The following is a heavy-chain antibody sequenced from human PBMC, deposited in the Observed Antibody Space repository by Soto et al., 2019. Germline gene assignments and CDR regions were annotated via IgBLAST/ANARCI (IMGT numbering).Heavy chain of an antibody. Sequence: QVQLQESGPGLAKPSQTLSLTCTVSGGSISSGDYYWSWIRQPPGKGLEWIGHIYYSGSTYYNPSLKSRVTISVDTSKNQFALKLRSVTAADTAVYYCARDRNLMDYYGMDVWGQGTTVTVSS. V-gene: IGHV4-30-4*01. CDR2: IYYSGST. D-gene: IGHD1-7*01. J-gene: IGHJ6*02. CDR3: ARDRNLMDYYGMDV. CDR1: GGSISSGDYY.